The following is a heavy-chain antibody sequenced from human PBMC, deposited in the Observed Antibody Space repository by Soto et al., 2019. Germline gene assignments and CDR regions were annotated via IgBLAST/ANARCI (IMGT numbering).Heavy chain of an antibody. CDR3: ARHYSNYVAYYYAMDV. Sequence: PSETLSLTCTVSDVSINSSSDYWGWIRQPPGKGLEWIGSIYYSGSTYYNPSLKSRVTISVDTSKNQFSLKLNSVTAADTAVYYCARHYSNYVAYYYAMDVWGQGTTVTVSS. J-gene: IGHJ6*02. CDR1: DVSINSSSDY. D-gene: IGHD4-4*01. CDR2: IYYSGST. V-gene: IGHV4-39*01.